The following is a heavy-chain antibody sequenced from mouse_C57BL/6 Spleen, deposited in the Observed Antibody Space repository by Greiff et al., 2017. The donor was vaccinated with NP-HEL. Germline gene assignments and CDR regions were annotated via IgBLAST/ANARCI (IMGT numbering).Heavy chain of an antibody. CDR3: ARGAVVARNAMDY. Sequence: EVMLVESGGGLVKPGGSLKLSCAASGFTFSDYGMHWVRQAPEKGLEWVAYISSGSSTIYYADTVKGRFTISRDNAKNTLFLQMTSLRSEDTAMYYCARGAVVARNAMDYWGQGTSVTVSS. J-gene: IGHJ4*01. V-gene: IGHV5-17*01. CDR2: ISSGSSTI. D-gene: IGHD1-1*01. CDR1: GFTFSDYG.